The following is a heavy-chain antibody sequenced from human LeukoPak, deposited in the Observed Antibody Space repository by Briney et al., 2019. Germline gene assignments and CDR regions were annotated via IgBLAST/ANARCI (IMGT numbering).Heavy chain of an antibody. D-gene: IGHD2-2*01. CDR3: AREGEATKCCSSCSCIPDF. J-gene: IGHJ4*02. Sequence: PGGSLRLSCAASGSTFRRYAFHWVRQAPGKGLEWVAVISYDGTKQYYADSVKGRFTISKDNSKNTLYLQISSLRSEDTAVYYCAREGEATKCCSSCSCIPDFWGQGTLVSVSS. CDR2: ISYDGTKQ. CDR1: GSTFRRYA. V-gene: IGHV3-30*04.